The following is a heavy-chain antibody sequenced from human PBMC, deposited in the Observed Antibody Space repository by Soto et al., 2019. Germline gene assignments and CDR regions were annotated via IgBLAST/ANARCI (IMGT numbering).Heavy chain of an antibody. V-gene: IGHV3-7*01. CDR1: GFALRTHW. J-gene: IGHJ4*02. Sequence: GGSLRLSCAASGFALRTHWMSWVRQTPGKGLGWVANIKQDGSAKFYVDSVRGRFTISRDNANNTLYLQLNSLRAEDTAVYYCAKKPKYFICWYDITQYYFDYCGQGTLVTVSA. D-gene: IGHD6-13*01. CDR2: IKQDGSAK. CDR3: AKKPKYFICWYDITQYYFDY.